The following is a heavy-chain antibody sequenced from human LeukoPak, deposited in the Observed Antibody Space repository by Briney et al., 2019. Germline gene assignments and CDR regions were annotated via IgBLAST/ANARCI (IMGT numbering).Heavy chain of an antibody. CDR1: GYTFTSYG. Sequence: ASVKVSCKASGYTFTSYGISWVRQAPGQGLEGMGCISAYNGNTNYAQELQGSATMTTDTSTSTAYMELRSLRSDDTAVYYCARDHSSSWEVPFYWGQGTLVTVSS. CDR3: ARDHSSSWEVPFY. D-gene: IGHD6-13*01. J-gene: IGHJ1*01. CDR2: ISAYNGNT. V-gene: IGHV1-18*01.